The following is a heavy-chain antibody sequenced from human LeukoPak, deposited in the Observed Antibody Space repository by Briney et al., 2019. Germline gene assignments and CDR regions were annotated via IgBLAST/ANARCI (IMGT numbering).Heavy chain of an antibody. V-gene: IGHV1-2*06. D-gene: IGHD3-3*01. CDR3: ARVPVWSGFDV. CDR2: INPNSGGT. Sequence: ASVKVSCKASGYTFTCYYMHWVRQAPGQGREWMGRINPNSGGTNYAQKFQGRVTMTRDTSISTAYMELSRLRSDDTAVYYCARVPVWSGFDVWGKGTTVTVSS. CDR1: GYTFTCYY. J-gene: IGHJ6*04.